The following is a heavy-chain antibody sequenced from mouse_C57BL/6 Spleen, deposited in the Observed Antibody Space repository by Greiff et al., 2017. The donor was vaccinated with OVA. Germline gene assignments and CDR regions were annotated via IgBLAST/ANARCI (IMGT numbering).Heavy chain of an antibody. CDR3: TRHYYGSSLPDY. J-gene: IGHJ2*01. Sequence: EVKVVESGEGLVKPGGSLKLSCAASGFTFSSYAMSWVRQTPEKRLEWVAYISSGGDYIYYADTVKGRFTISRDNARNTLYLQMSSLKSEDTAMYYCTRHYYGSSLPDYWGQGTTLTVSS. CDR1: GFTFSSYA. CDR2: ISSGGDYI. V-gene: IGHV5-9-1*02. D-gene: IGHD1-1*01.